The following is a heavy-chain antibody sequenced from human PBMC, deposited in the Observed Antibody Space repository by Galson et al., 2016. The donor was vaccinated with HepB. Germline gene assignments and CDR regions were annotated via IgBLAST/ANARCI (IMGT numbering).Heavy chain of an antibody. J-gene: IGHJ6*04. CDR2: ISRSGDST. CDR3: VQGSTAPAV. Sequence: SLRLSCAASGFTFSNYGMTWVRQAPGQGLEVVSSISRSGDSTDYADSVKGRFTISRDSSKNTLSLQMNSLTADDTAIYYCVQGSTAPAVWGKGTTVTASS. D-gene: IGHD1-26*01. V-gene: IGHV3-23*01. CDR1: GFTFSNYG.